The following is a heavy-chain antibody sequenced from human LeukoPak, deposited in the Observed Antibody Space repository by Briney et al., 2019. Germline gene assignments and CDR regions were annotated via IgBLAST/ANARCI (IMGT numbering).Heavy chain of an antibody. CDR1: GFTFSSYA. D-gene: IGHD4-17*01. V-gene: IGHV3-23*01. CDR2: VSGSGGST. CDR3: AKDPRGDYVLGY. J-gene: IGHJ4*02. Sequence: PGGSLRLSCAASGFTFSSYAMSWVRQAPGKGLEWVSAVSGSGGSTYYADSVKGRFTISRDNSKNTLYLQMNSLRAEDTAVYYCAKDPRGDYVLGYWGQGTLVTVSS.